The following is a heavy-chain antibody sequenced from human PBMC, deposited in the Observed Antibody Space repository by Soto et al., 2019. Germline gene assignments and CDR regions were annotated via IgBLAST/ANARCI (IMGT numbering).Heavy chain of an antibody. J-gene: IGHJ5*02. CDR2: INHSGST. D-gene: IGHD6-13*01. Sequence: SETLSLTCAVYGGSFSGYYWSWIRQPPGKGLEWIGEINHSGSTNYNPSLKSRVTISVDTSKNQFSLKLSSVTAADTAVYYCAGIAAAGTSWFDPWGQGTLVTVSS. CDR3: AGIAAAGTSWFDP. CDR1: GGSFSGYY. V-gene: IGHV4-34*01.